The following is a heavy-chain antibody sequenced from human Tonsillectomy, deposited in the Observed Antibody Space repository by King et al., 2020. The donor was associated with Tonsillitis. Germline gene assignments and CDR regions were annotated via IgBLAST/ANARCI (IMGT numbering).Heavy chain of an antibody. J-gene: IGHJ4*02. D-gene: IGHD6-19*01. CDR3: ARKMGWHRFDY. CDR1: GFTFGNYW. Sequence: VQLVESGGGLLQPGGSLRLSCAASGFTFGNYWMSWVRQAPGKGLEWVADIKGDGSEKHYVDSVKGRFTISRDNAKNTLYLQMNSLRAEDTALYYCARKMGWHRFDYWGQGTLVSVSS. V-gene: IGHV3-7*01. CDR2: IKGDGSEK.